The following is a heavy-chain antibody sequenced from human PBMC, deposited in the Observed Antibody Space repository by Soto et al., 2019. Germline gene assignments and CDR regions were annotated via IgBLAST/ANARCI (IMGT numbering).Heavy chain of an antibody. J-gene: IGHJ5*02. CDR1: GLTLRSYA. D-gene: IGHD3-16*01. Sequence: EGQLLQSGGDLVQPGGSLRLSCAGSGLTLRSYAMTWIRQTPEKGLEWVSTISGRSGVPSSADSVNGRFTVSRDNSKNTLYLQMNSLRPDDTAIYYCAKGGPFTGGFDPWGQGTLVTVAS. CDR2: ISGRSGVP. CDR3: AKGGPFTGGFDP. V-gene: IGHV3-23*01.